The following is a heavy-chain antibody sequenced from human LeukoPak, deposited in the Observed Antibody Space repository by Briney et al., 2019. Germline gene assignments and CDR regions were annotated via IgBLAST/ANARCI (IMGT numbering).Heavy chain of an antibody. V-gene: IGHV3-21*01. D-gene: IGHD5-18*01. CDR1: GFTFSSYS. CDR2: ITISSDI. J-gene: IGHJ5*02. Sequence: PGGSLRLSCAASGFTFSSYSMNWVRQAPGKGLEWVSSITISSDIYYADSVKGRFTISRDNAKKSLYLQMNSLRAEDTAVYYCARDRGYSYGWPGFDTWGQGTLVTVSS. CDR3: ARDRGYSYGWPGFDT.